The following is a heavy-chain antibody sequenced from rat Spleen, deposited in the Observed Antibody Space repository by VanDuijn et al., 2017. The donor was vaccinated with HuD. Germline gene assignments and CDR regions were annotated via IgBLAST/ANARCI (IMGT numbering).Heavy chain of an antibody. CDR1: GFSLASTS. D-gene: IGHD4-3*01. V-gene: IGHV2-15*01. Sequence: QAQLKESGPGLVQPTHTLSLTCTVSGFSLASTSVSWVRQPPRKGLEWMGAIWIGGSTDYNSALKSRLSISRDTSKSQIFLKMNSLQTEDTATYYCVRDWSYNSGFDYWGQGVMVTVSS. J-gene: IGHJ2*01. CDR2: IWIGGST. CDR3: VRDWSYNSGFDY.